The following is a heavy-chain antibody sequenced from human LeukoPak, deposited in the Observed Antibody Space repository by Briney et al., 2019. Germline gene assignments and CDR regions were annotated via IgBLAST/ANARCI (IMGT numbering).Heavy chain of an antibody. CDR3: ARGDTMVRGLSLRAFDI. CDR2: INKDGSEQ. V-gene: IGHV3-7*02. J-gene: IGHJ3*02. D-gene: IGHD3-10*01. Sequence: PGGSLRLSCEASGFAFSNYFMTWVRQAPGKGLEWVVNINKDGSEQNYVDSVRGRSTISRDNSKNTLYLQMNSLRAEDTAVYYCARGDTMVRGLSLRAFDIWGQGTMVTVSS. CDR1: GFAFSNYF.